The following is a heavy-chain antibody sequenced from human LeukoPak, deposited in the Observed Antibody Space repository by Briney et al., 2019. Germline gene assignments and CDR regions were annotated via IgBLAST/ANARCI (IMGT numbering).Heavy chain of an antibody. CDR2: ISAYTGNT. D-gene: IGHD3-10*01. V-gene: IGHV1-18*01. CDR3: ARDGITMDRGVIIAAVDY. Sequence: GASVKVSCKASGYTFTNYGISWVRQAPGQGLEWMGWISAYTGNTNYAQKLQGRVTMTTDTSTSTAHMELRSLRSDDTAVYYCARDGITMDRGVIIAAVDYWGQGTLVTVSS. CDR1: GYTFTNYG. J-gene: IGHJ4*02.